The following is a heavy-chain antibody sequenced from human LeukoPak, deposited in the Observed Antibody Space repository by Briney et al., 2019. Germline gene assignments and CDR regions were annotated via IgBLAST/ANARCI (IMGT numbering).Heavy chain of an antibody. V-gene: IGHV1-46*01. CDR3: ARDQEGFDY. CDR1: GYTFTTNY. Sequence: ASVKVSCKASGYTFTTNYIHWVRQAPGQGLEWMGMIYPRDGSTSYAQKFQGRVTVTRDTSTSTVHMELSGLRSEDTAVYYCARDQEGFDYWGQGTLVTVSS. CDR2: IYPRDGST. J-gene: IGHJ4*02.